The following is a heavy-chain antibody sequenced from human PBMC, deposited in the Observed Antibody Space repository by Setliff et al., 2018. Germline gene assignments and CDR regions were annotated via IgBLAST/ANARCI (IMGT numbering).Heavy chain of an antibody. D-gene: IGHD6-19*01. Sequence: TGGSLRLSCAASGFTFSTYWMTWVRQAPGKGLECVANIKKDGSETHYVDSVKGRFIISRDNAKDSLYLQMNSLRGEDTAVYYCARGTSGWFPHDYWGQGTLVTVSS. V-gene: IGHV3-7*03. J-gene: IGHJ4*02. CDR3: ARGTSGWFPHDY. CDR2: IKKDGSET. CDR1: GFTFSTYW.